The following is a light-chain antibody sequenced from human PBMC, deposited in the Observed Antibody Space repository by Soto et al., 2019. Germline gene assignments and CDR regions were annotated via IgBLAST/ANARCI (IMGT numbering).Light chain of an antibody. J-gene: IGKJ5*01. Sequence: EIVLTQSPATLSLSPGERATLSCRASQSVSSYLAWYQQKPGQAPRLLIYDASNRATGIPARFSGSGSGTDFTLTLSSLGPEDFAVYYCQQRSNWRITFGQGTRLEIK. CDR2: DAS. V-gene: IGKV3-11*01. CDR3: QQRSNWRIT. CDR1: QSVSSY.